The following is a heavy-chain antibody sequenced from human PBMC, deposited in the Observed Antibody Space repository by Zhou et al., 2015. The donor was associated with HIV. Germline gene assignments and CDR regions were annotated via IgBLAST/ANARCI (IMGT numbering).Heavy chain of an antibody. Sequence: QVQLVQSGAEVKKPGSSVRVSCKASGGTFSSYAISWVRQAPGQGLEWMGGIIPIFGTANYAQKFQGRVTITADESTSTAYMELSSLRSEDTAVYYCAREMTTVTTPRSPRNAFDIWGQGTMVTVSS. J-gene: IGHJ3*02. CDR3: AREMTTVTTPRSPRNAFDI. D-gene: IGHD4-17*01. CDR2: IIPIFGTA. CDR1: GGTFSSYA. V-gene: IGHV1-69*01.